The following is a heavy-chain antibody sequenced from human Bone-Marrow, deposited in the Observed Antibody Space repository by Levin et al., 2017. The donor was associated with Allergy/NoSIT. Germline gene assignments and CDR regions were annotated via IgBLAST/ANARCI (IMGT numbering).Heavy chain of an antibody. Sequence: PSQTLSLTCAASGFALSGNYMSWVRQAPGKGLEWVSIIYSSGSTYYADSVKGRFTISRDNSKNTLYLQMNSLSVEDTAVYYCARDGVAAASGPYWYFDLWGRGTLVTVSS. CDR1: GFALSGNY. CDR2: IYSSGST. D-gene: IGHD6-13*01. J-gene: IGHJ2*01. V-gene: IGHV3-53*01. CDR3: ARDGVAAASGPYWYFDL.